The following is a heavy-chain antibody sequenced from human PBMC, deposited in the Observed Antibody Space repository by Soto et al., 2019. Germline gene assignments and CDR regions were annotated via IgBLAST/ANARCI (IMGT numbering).Heavy chain of an antibody. Sequence: ASVRVSCQASGSTFPSYDINLVRQATGQGLEWMGWMNPNSGNTGYAQKFQGRVTMTRNTSISTAYMELSSLRSEDTAVYYCARGLMLVVDAFDIWGQGTMVTVSS. D-gene: IGHD3-22*01. CDR3: ARGLMLVVDAFDI. V-gene: IGHV1-8*01. J-gene: IGHJ3*02. CDR1: GSTFPSYD. CDR2: MNPNSGNT.